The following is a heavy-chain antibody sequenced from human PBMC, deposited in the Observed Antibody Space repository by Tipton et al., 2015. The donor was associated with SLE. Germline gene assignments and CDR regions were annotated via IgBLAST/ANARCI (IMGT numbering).Heavy chain of an antibody. V-gene: IGHV4-59*08. CDR1: DGSISSYY. D-gene: IGHD3-10*01. J-gene: IGHJ3*02. CDR2: LYTSGST. Sequence: TLSLTCTVSDGSISSYYWSWIRQPPGKGLEWIGRLYTSGSTRYNPSLKSRVTISLDTSKNQVSLKLTSVTAADTAVYFCARHRGVADRAFVFDIWGQGTMVTVSS. CDR3: ARHRGVADRAFVFDI.